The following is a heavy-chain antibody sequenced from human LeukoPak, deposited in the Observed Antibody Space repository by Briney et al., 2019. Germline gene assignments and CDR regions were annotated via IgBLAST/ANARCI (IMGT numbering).Heavy chain of an antibody. CDR1: GFTFSSYA. D-gene: IGHD6-19*01. J-gene: IGHJ4*02. CDR2: ISGSGGST. V-gene: IGHV3-23*01. Sequence: GGSLRLSCTASGFTFSSYAMSWVRQAPGKGLEWVSAISGSGGSTYYADSVKGRFTISRDNSKNTLYLQMNSLRAEDTAVYYCAKRAVAGRQGRRFDYWGQGTLVTVSS. CDR3: AKRAVAGRQGRRFDY.